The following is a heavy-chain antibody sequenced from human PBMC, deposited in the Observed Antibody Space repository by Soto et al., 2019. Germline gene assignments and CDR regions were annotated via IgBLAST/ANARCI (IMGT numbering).Heavy chain of an antibody. Sequence: ASVKFSCKASAGTFSSYAISWVLQAPGQGLEWMGWINPNSGGTNYAQKFQGRVTMTRDTSISTAYMELSRLRSDDTALYYCARGSGYSYGYQVDYWGQGTLVTVSS. J-gene: IGHJ4*02. V-gene: IGHV1-2*02. D-gene: IGHD5-18*01. CDR3: ARGSGYSYGYQVDY. CDR1: AGTFSSYA. CDR2: INPNSGGT.